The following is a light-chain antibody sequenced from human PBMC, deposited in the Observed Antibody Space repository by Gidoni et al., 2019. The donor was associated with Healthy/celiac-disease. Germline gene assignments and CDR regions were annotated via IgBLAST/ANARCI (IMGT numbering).Light chain of an antibody. CDR1: QSISSY. V-gene: IGKV1-39*01. J-gene: IGKJ1*01. CDR3: QQSYSTSWT. Sequence: DIQMTQSPSSLSASVGERVTITCRASQSISSYLNWYQQKPVKAPKLLIYAASSLQSGVPSRFSGSGSGTDFTLTISSLQPEDFATYYCQQSYSTSWTFGQGTKVEIK. CDR2: AAS.